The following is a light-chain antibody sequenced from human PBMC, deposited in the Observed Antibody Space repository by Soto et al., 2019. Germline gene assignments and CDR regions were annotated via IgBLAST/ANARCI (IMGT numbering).Light chain of an antibody. Sequence: QSVLTQPPSVSGAPGQMVTISCTGCSSNIGAGCEVHWYQHLPGKAPKLLIYGNTNRPSGVPDRFSGSKSGTSASLAITGLQAEDEADYYCQSYDSSLSAYYVFG. CDR1: SSNIGAGCE. V-gene: IGLV1-40*01. J-gene: IGLJ1*01. CDR3: QSYDSSLSAYYV. CDR2: GNT.